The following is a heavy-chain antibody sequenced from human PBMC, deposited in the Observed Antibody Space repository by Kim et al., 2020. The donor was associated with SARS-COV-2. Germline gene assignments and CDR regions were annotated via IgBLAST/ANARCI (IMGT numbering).Heavy chain of an antibody. CDR2: ISSSSSTI. J-gene: IGHJ6*02. V-gene: IGHV3-48*02. Sequence: GGSLRLSCAASGFTFSSYSMNWVRQAPGKGLEWVSYISSSSSTIYYADSVKGRFTISRDNAKNSLYLQMNSLRDEDTAVYYCAKDSSGYGAGYYGMDVWGQGTTVTVSS. CDR3: AKDSSGYGAGYYGMDV. CDR1: GFTFSSYS. D-gene: IGHD3-22*01.